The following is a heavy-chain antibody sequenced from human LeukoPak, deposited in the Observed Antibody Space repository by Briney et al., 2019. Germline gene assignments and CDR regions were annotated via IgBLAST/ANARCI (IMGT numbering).Heavy chain of an antibody. CDR1: GYTFTGYY. CDR3: ARVYGGAAAVINVDD. D-gene: IGHD6-13*01. J-gene: IGHJ4*02. CDR2: INPNSDGT. Sequence: ASLTVSCTASGYTFTGYYMHWVRQAPGQGLEWMGWINPNSDGTKYAQTCQGRVTMTRDTSISTAYMELSRLTSDDTALYYCARVYGGAAAVINVDDGGQGTLVTGAS. V-gene: IGHV1-2*02.